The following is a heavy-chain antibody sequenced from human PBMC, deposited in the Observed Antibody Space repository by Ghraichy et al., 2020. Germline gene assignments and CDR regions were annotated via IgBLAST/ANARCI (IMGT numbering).Heavy chain of an antibody. CDR2: IYWDDDK. V-gene: IGHV2-5*02. CDR3: AHSVPITMVRGPPRGGYFDY. Sequence: SGPTLVKPTQTLTLTCTFSGFSLSTSGVGVGWIRQPPGKALEWLALIYWDDDKRYSPSLKSRLTITKDTSKNQVVLTMTNMDPVDTATYYCAHSVPITMVRGPPRGGYFDYWGQGTLVTVSS. J-gene: IGHJ4*02. CDR1: GFSLSTSGVG. D-gene: IGHD3-10*01.